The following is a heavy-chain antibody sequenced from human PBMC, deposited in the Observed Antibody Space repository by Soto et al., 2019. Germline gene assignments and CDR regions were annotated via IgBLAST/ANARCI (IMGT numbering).Heavy chain of an antibody. CDR1: GYTFTSYY. D-gene: IGHD1-1*01. J-gene: IGHJ6*02. CDR2: INPSGGST. Sequence: GASVKVSCKASGYTFTSYYMHWVRQAPGQGLEWMGIINPSGGSTSYAQKFQGRVTMTRDTSTSTVYMELSSLRSEDTAVYYCARDKTGTFQRYYYYGMDVWGQGTTVTVSS. CDR3: ARDKTGTFQRYYYYGMDV. V-gene: IGHV1-46*01.